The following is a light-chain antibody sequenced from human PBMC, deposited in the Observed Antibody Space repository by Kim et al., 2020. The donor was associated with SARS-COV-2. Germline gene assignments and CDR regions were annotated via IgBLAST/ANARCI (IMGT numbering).Light chain of an antibody. J-gene: IGKJ4*01. Sequence: AAVGDRVTITCRGSQGISSLLAWYQQKPGKAPKLLILPASSLESGVPSRFSGSGSGTDFTLTTSSLQPEDFATYYCQQANNFPLTFGGGTKVDIK. V-gene: IGKV1-12*01. CDR2: PAS. CDR1: QGISSL. CDR3: QQANNFPLT.